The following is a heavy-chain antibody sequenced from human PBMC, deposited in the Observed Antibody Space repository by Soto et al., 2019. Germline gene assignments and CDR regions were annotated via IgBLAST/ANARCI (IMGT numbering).Heavy chain of an antibody. V-gene: IGHV1-69*06. CDR1: GDTNSGDV. D-gene: IGHD1-1*01. CDR2: IIPIFGTA. Sequence: SSMNLYRKGSGDTNSGDVIGCVRLNTKQGLEWMGGIIPIFGTANYAQKFQGRVTITADKSTSTAYMELSSLRSEDTAVYYCAREQLELYYYYYGMDVWGQGTTVTGSS. J-gene: IGHJ6*02. CDR3: AREQLELYYYYYGMDV.